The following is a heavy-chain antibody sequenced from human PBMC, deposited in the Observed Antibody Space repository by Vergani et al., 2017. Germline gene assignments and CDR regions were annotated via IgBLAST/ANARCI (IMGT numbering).Heavy chain of an antibody. V-gene: IGHV3-30-3*01. Sequence: QVQLVESGGGVVQPGRSLRLSCAASGFTFSSYAMHWVRQAPGKGLEWVAVISYDGSNKYYADSVKGRFTISRDNSENTLYLQMNSLRAEEQAVYYCARVSIVVVVAAEYYFDYWGQGTLVTVSS. CDR1: GFTFSSYA. D-gene: IGHD2-15*01. CDR3: ARVSIVVVVAAEYYFDY. J-gene: IGHJ4*02. CDR2: ISYDGSNK.